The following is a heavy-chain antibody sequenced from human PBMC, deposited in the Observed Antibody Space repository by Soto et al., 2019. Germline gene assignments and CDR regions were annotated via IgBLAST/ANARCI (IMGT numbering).Heavy chain of an antibody. CDR2: MNPNSGNT. J-gene: IGHJ6*02. D-gene: IGHD3-22*01. CDR3: ARPSSGSYYYGMDV. CDR1: GYTFTSYD. V-gene: IGHV1-8*01. Sequence: QVQLVQSGAEVKKPGASVKVSCKASGYTFTSYDINWVRQATGQGLEWMGWMNPNSGNTGYAQKFQGRVTMTRNTSIITAYMELSSLRSEDTAVYYFARPSSGSYYYGMDVWGQGTAVTVSS.